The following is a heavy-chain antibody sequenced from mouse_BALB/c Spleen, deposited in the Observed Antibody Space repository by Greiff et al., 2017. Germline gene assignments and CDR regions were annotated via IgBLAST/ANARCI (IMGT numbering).Heavy chain of an antibody. CDR3: ARWDYGYDEDY. CDR2: INPSSGYT. Sequence: QVQLQQSAAELARPGASVKMSCKASGYTFTSYTMHCVKQRPGQGLEWIGYINPSSGYTEYNQKFKDKTTLTADKSSSTAYMQLSSLTSEDSAVYYCARWDYGYDEDYWGQGTTLTVSS. CDR1: GYTFTSYT. J-gene: IGHJ2*01. V-gene: IGHV1-4*02. D-gene: IGHD2-2*01.